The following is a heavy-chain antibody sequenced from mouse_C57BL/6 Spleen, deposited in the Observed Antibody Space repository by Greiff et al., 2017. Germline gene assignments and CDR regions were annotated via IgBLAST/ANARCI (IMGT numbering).Heavy chain of an antibody. V-gene: IGHV1-82*01. Sequence: VQLQESGPELVKPGASVKISCKASGYAFSSSWMNWVKQRPGKGLEWIGRIYPGDGDTNYNGKFKGKATLTADKSSSTAYMQLSSLTSEDSAVYFCERDKCYDYGGYWGQGTTLTVSS. CDR2: IYPGDGDT. CDR1: GYAFSSSW. D-gene: IGHD2-4*01. J-gene: IGHJ2*01. CDR3: ERDKCYDYGGY.